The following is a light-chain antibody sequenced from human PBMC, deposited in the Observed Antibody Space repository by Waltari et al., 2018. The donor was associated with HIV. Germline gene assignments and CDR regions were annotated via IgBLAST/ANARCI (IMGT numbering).Light chain of an antibody. V-gene: IGLV2-8*01. CDR3: SSYGGSANLL. CDR1: SSDIGGYTY. CDR2: EVS. Sequence: QSALTQPPSASGSPGQSVTISCTGTSSDIGGYTYVSWYQQYPGKAPKLMIYEVSKRPSGVPDRFSGSNSANTASLTVSGLQAEDEADYYCSSYGGSANLLFGGGTKLTVL. J-gene: IGLJ2*01.